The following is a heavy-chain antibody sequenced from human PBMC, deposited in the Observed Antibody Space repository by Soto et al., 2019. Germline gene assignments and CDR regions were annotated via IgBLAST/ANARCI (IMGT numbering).Heavy chain of an antibody. Sequence: EASVKVSCKASGYTFTSYGISWVRQAPGQGLEWMGWISAYNGYTNYAQKLQGRVTMTTDTSTSTAYMELRSLRSDDTAVYYCARDPTMVRGVIIDFDYWGQGTLVTVSS. CDR2: ISAYNGYT. CDR1: GYTFTSYG. CDR3: ARDPTMVRGVIIDFDY. D-gene: IGHD3-10*01. V-gene: IGHV1-18*01. J-gene: IGHJ4*02.